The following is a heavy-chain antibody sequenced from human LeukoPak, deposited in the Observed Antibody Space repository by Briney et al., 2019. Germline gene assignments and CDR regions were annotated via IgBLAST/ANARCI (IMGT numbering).Heavy chain of an antibody. V-gene: IGHV7-4-1*02. J-gene: IGHJ4*02. CDR3: ARGGYPYLSTWYSDY. Sequence: ASVKVSCKASGYTFTSRAINWVRQAPGQGLEWMGWINTNTGNPTYAQGFTGRFVFSLDTSVSTAYLQVSSLKAEDTAMYYCARGGYPYLSTWYSDYWGQGTLVTVSP. CDR2: INTNTGNP. D-gene: IGHD2-15*01. CDR1: GYTFTSRA.